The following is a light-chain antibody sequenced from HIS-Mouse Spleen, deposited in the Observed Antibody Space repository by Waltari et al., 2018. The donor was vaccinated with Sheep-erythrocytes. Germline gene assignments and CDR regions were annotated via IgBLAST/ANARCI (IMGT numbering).Light chain of an antibody. J-gene: IGLJ3*02. CDR3: YSTDSSGNHWV. CDR1: ASPKKS. CDR2: EDS. V-gene: IGLV3-10*01. Sequence: SYELTQPPSVSVSPGQTARITCSGDASPKKSAYWYQQKSGQAPVLVIYEDSKRPSGIPERFSGSSSGTMATLTISGAQVEDDADYYCYSTDSSGNHWVFGGGTKLTVL.